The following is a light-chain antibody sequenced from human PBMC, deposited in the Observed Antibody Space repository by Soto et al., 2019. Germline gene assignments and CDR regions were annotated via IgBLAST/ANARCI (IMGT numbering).Light chain of an antibody. CDR1: QTIGSY. CDR2: TAS. CDR3: QQYGTSPIT. J-gene: IGKJ5*01. Sequence: EIVLTQSPATLSLSPGERATLSCRASQTIGSYLAWYQQKPGQAPRLLIYTASNRAAGVPARFSGSGSGTEFTLTISSLQSEDSAVYYCQQYGTSPITFGQGTRLEIK. V-gene: IGKV3-11*01.